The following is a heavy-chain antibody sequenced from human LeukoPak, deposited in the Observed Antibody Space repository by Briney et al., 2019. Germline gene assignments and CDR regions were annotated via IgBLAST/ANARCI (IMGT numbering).Heavy chain of an antibody. CDR3: AKEPHLGDYGSGGNPDPFFDY. V-gene: IGHV3-30*18. CDR1: GFTFSRYG. Sequence: PGGSLRLSCAASGFTFSRYGTHGVRQAPGKGLDWVAVISYDGSNKYYADSVKGRFTISRDNSKNTLYLQMNSLRAEDTAVYYCAKEPHLGDYGSGGNPDPFFDYWGQGTLVSVSS. CDR2: ISYDGSNK. D-gene: IGHD3-10*01. J-gene: IGHJ4*02.